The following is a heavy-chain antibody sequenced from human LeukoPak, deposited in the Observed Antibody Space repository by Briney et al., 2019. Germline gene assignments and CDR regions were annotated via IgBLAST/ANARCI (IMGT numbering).Heavy chain of an antibody. Sequence: GSLRLSCAASGFTFSSYAMHWVRQAPGKGLEWVAVISYDGSNKYYADSVKGRFTISRDNSKNTLYLQMNSLRAEDTAVYYCARGPQVYYDILTGYSRTDYYYYGVDVWGQGTTVTVSS. CDR1: GFTFSSYA. D-gene: IGHD3-9*01. CDR3: ARGPQVYYDILTGYSRTDYYYYGVDV. CDR2: ISYDGSNK. J-gene: IGHJ6*02. V-gene: IGHV3-30*04.